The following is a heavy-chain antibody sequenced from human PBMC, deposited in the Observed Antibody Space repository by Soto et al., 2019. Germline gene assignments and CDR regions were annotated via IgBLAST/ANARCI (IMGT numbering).Heavy chain of an antibody. J-gene: IGHJ4*02. CDR2: IKSKTDGGTT. CDR1: GFTFSNAW. D-gene: IGHD3-22*01. Sequence: EVQLVESGGGLVKPGGSLRLSCAASGFTFSNAWMSWVRQAPGKELEWDGRIKSKTDGGTTDYAAPVKGKFTISRDDSKNSLYLQMNSLKTEDTAVSYCTTGSTWGYYDSGGYYYLFDYWGQGTQVTVSS. CDR3: TTGSTWGYYDSGGYYYLFDY. V-gene: IGHV3-15*01.